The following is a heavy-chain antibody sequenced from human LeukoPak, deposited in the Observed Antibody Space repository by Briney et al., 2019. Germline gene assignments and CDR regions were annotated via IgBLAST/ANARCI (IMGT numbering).Heavy chain of an antibody. V-gene: IGHV4-34*01. D-gene: IGHD5-18*01. Sequence: PSETLSLTCAVSGGSFSGYYWSWIRQPPGKGLEWIGEINHSGSTNYNPSLKSRVTISVDTSKNQFSLKLSSVTAADTAVYYCARLRYSYGYYWGQGTLVTVSS. CDR2: INHSGST. CDR1: GGSFSGYY. CDR3: ARLRYSYGYY. J-gene: IGHJ4*02.